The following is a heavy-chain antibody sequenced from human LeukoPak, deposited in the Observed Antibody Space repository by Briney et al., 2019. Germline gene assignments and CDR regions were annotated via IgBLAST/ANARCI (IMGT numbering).Heavy chain of an antibody. V-gene: IGHV1-18*01. Sequence: ASVKVSCKASGYTFTSYGISWVRQAPGQGLEWMGWISAYNGNTNYAQKPQGRVTMTTDTSTSTAYMELRSLRSDDTAVYYCARLGGNINSPYGNWFDPWGQGALVTVSS. CDR1: GYTFTSYG. J-gene: IGHJ5*02. CDR3: ARLGGNINSPYGNWFDP. D-gene: IGHD2/OR15-2a*01. CDR2: ISAYNGNT.